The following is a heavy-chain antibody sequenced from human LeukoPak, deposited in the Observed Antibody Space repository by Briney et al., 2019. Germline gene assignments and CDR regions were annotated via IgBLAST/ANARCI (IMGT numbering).Heavy chain of an antibody. V-gene: IGHV3-30-3*01. CDR1: GFTFSSYA. CDR2: ISYDGSNK. CDR3: TRDLMDYDVSTGLHHYYMDV. J-gene: IGHJ6*02. D-gene: IGHD3-9*01. Sequence: GGSLRLSCAASGFTFSSYAMHWVRQAPGKGLEWVAVISYDGSNKYYADSVKGRFTISRDNAKNTLYLQMNTLRVEDTAVYYCTRDLMDYDVSTGLHHYYMDVWGQGTTVTVSS.